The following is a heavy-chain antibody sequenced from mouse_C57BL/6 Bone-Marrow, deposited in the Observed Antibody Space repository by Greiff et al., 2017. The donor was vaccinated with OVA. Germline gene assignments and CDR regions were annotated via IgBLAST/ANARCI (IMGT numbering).Heavy chain of an antibody. Sequence: QVQLKQSGAELVKPGASVKMSCKASGYTFTSYWITWVKQRPGQGLEWIGDIYPGSGSTNYNEKFKSKATLTVDTSSSTAYMQLSSLTSEDSAVYYCARRRGNWENWGQGTTLTVSS. CDR1: GYTFTSYW. CDR3: ARRRGNWEN. CDR2: IYPGSGST. J-gene: IGHJ2*01. V-gene: IGHV1-55*01. D-gene: IGHD4-1*01.